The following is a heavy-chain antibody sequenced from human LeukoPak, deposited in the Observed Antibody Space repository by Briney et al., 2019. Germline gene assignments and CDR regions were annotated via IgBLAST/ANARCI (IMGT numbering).Heavy chain of an antibody. CDR2: INHSGST. D-gene: IGHD3-3*01. CDR1: GGSFSGYY. CDR3: ARASYYDFRRFDY. Sequence: DPSETLSLTCAVYGGSFSGYYWSWIRQPPGKGLEWIGEINHSGSTNYNPSLKSRVTISVDTSKNQFSLKLSSVTAADTAVYYCARASYYDFRRFDYWGQGTLVTVSS. V-gene: IGHV4-34*01. J-gene: IGHJ4*02.